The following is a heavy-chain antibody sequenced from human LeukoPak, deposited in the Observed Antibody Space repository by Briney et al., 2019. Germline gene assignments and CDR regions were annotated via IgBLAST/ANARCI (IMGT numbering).Heavy chain of an antibody. CDR3: ARGSAVTTDY. CDR1: GFTFSGYA. J-gene: IGHJ4*02. V-gene: IGHV3-33*01. CDR2: IWYDGSNK. D-gene: IGHD4-17*01. Sequence: PGGSLRLSCAASGFTFSGYAMHWVRQAPGKGLEWVTLIWYDGSNKYYADSVKGRSTISRDNSKNTLYLQMNSLRVEDTAVYYCARGSAVTTDYWGQGTLVTVSS.